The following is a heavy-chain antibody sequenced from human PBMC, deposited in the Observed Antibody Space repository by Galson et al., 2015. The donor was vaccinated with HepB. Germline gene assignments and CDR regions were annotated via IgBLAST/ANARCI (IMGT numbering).Heavy chain of an antibody. J-gene: IGHJ4*02. CDR2: TLPILDRT. D-gene: IGHD5-18*01. CDR1: GGTFRGFA. CDR3: ARGRALIQRFGDFDY. V-gene: IGHV1-69*10. Sequence: SVKVSCKASGGTFRGFAVNWVRQAPGQGLEWLGGTLPILDRTDYAQNFQGRVTITADDSTNTAYMELTSLKSEDTAVYYCARGRALIQRFGDFDYWGQGTRVTVSS.